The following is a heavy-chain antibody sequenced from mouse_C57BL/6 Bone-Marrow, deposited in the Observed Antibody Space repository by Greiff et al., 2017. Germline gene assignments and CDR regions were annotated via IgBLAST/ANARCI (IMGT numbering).Heavy chain of an antibody. D-gene: IGHD1-1*01. CDR3: ARQYYGSHDY. CDR2: INPRSGNT. V-gene: IGHV1-81*01. CDR1: GYTFTSYG. Sequence: VKLQESGAELARPGASVKLSCKASGYTFTSYGISWVKQRTGQGLEWIGEINPRSGNTNYNEKFKGKATLTADKSSSTAYMELRSLTSEDSAVYFCARQYYGSHDYWGQGTTLTVSS. J-gene: IGHJ2*01.